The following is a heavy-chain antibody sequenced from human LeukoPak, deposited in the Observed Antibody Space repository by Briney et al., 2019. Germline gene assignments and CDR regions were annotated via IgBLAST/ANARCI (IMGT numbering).Heavy chain of an antibody. V-gene: IGHV4-39*01. Sequence: KPSETLSLTCTVSGGSISSSSYYWGWIRQPPGKGLECIGSIYYSGSTYYNPSLKSRVTISVDTSKNQFSLKLSSVTAADTAVYSCARQWRCSSTSCKSYNWFDPWGQGTLVTVSS. CDR3: ARQWRCSSTSCKSYNWFDP. CDR1: GGSISSSSYY. D-gene: IGHD2-2*01. J-gene: IGHJ5*02. CDR2: IYYSGST.